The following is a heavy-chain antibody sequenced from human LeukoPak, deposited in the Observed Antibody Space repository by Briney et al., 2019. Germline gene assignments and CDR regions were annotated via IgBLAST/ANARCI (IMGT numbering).Heavy chain of an antibody. CDR3: ARDRSSSDY. Sequence: GASVKVSCKASGYSFTGYYIQWARQAPGQGLEWMGWISAYNGNTNYAQKLQGRVTMTTDTSTSTAYMELRSLRSDDTAVYYCARDRSSSDYWGQGTLVTVSS. V-gene: IGHV1-18*04. CDR1: GYSFTGYY. CDR2: ISAYNGNT. J-gene: IGHJ4*02. D-gene: IGHD6-13*01.